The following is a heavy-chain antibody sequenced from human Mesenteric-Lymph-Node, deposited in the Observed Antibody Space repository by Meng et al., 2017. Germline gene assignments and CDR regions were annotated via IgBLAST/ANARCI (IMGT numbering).Heavy chain of an antibody. J-gene: IGHJ4*02. Sequence: QVPLQGSGPGLVRPSGTLSLTCVVSGGSIRSTNWWSWVRQPPGKGLEWLGEIFHTGSTSYSPSLKSRLIMSVDTSKNQLSLNLTSVTAADTAVYYCASLMTTYSYWGQGTLVTVSS. CDR3: ASLMTTYSY. CDR2: IFHTGST. CDR1: GGSIRSTNW. V-gene: IGHV4-4*02. D-gene: IGHD4-11*01.